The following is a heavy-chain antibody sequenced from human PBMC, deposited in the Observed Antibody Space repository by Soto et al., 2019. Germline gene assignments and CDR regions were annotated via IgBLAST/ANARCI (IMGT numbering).Heavy chain of an antibody. CDR1: GYIFSSYD. Sequence: EASVKVSCKASGYIFSSYDMSWVRQAPGQGLEWMGWISAYNGNTNYAQKLQGRVTMTTDTSTTTVYMELTNLRSDDTAVYYCARCIQGDYYYGMDVWGQGTTVTVSS. J-gene: IGHJ6*02. CDR2: ISAYNGNT. D-gene: IGHD5-18*01. V-gene: IGHV1-18*01. CDR3: ARCIQGDYYYGMDV.